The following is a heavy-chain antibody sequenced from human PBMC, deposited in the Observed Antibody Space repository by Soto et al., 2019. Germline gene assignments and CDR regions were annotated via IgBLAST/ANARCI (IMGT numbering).Heavy chain of an antibody. J-gene: IGHJ5*02. D-gene: IGHD6-13*01. CDR3: ARDQLSSCLYVWFDP. CDR1: GGSISTYY. CDR2: IYYDGST. Sequence: HVQLQESGPGLVKPSETLSLTCTVSGGSISTYYWSWIRQPPGKGLEWIGYIYYDGSTSYNPSLRSRVTIPVDTSKNQLSLILSSVTSAHTAVYYCARDQLSSCLYVWFDPWGQGTLVTVSS. V-gene: IGHV4-59*01.